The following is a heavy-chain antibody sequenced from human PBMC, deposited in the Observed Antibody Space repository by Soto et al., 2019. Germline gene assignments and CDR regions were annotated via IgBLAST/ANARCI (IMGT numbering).Heavy chain of an antibody. V-gene: IGHV3-74*03. CDR2: IYSDGSGP. CDR1: GFTFSNFL. J-gene: IGHJ4*02. CDR3: ATLNSFGSDY. D-gene: IGHD5-18*01. Sequence: PGGSLRLSCAASGFTFSNFLMHWVRQAPGKGLVWVSRIYSDGSGPMYADSVKGRFTISRDNAKSTLYLQMDSLRAEDTAVYYCATLNSFGSDYWGRGTLVTVSS.